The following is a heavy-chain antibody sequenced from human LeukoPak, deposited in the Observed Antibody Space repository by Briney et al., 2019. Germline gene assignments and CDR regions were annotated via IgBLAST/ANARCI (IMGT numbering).Heavy chain of an antibody. CDR1: GFTFSSYS. CDR2: ISSSSSYI. Sequence: PGGSLRLSCAASGFTFSSYSMNWVRQALGKGLEWVSSISSSSSYICYADSVKGRFTISRDNAKNSLYLQMNSLRAEDTAVYYCARADSSGYYAFDIWGQGTMVTVSS. V-gene: IGHV3-21*01. CDR3: ARADSSGYYAFDI. D-gene: IGHD3-22*01. J-gene: IGHJ3*02.